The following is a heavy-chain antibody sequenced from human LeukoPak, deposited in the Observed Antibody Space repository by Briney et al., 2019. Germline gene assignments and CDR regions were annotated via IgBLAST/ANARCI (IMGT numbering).Heavy chain of an antibody. D-gene: IGHD6-13*01. Sequence: GGSLRLSCAASGFTFSDYYMSWIRQAPGKRLEWVSYLSSSGSSIYYADSAKGRFTISRNNAKNSLFLQMNSLRAEDTAVYYCARVADSWPSYYYYFMDVWGKGTTVTVSS. CDR3: ARVADSWPSYYYYFMDV. V-gene: IGHV3-11*01. J-gene: IGHJ6*03. CDR1: GFTFSDYY. CDR2: LSSSGSSI.